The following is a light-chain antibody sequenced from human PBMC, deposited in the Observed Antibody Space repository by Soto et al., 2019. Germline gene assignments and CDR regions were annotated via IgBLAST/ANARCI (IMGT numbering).Light chain of an antibody. Sequence: EIVMTQSPATLSVSPGERATLSCRASQSVNSNLAWYQQKPAQAPRLLIYGTSTRPTGIPARFSGSGSGTEFTLTISSLQAEDFAVYYCQQYNNWPLWTFGQGTKVEIK. V-gene: IGKV3-15*01. CDR3: QQYNNWPLWT. CDR1: QSVNSN. J-gene: IGKJ1*01. CDR2: GTS.